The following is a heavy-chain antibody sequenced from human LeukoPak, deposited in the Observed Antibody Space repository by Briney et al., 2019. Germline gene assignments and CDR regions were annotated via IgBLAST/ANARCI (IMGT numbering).Heavy chain of an antibody. CDR1: GGSVSSRNW. Sequence: SETLSLTCAASGGSVSSRNWWTWVRQSPGKGLEWIGEVHHSGTTNYNPSLQSRVTMSVDKSKNQFSLKLSSVTAADTAVYYCASQAYSSGRLVDNWGRGTLVTVSS. J-gene: IGHJ4*02. D-gene: IGHD6-19*01. CDR3: ASQAYSSGRLVDN. V-gene: IGHV4-4*02. CDR2: VHHSGTT.